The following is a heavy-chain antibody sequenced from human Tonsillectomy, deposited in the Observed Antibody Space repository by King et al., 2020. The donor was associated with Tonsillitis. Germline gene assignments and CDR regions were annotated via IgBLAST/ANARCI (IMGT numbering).Heavy chain of an antibody. D-gene: IGHD1-26*01. Sequence: QLVQSGAEVKKPGSSVKVSCKASGGTFSSYAISWVRQAPGQGLEWMGGIIPIFGTANYAQKFRGRVTIIADEFTSTAYMELSSLRSEDTAVYYCAREVGATTADAFDIWGQGTMVTVSS. CDR1: GGTFSSYA. V-gene: IGHV1-69*01. CDR3: AREVGATTADAFDI. J-gene: IGHJ3*02. CDR2: IIPIFGTA.